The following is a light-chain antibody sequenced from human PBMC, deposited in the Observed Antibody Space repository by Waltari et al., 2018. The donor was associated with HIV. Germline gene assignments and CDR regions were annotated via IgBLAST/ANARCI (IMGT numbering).Light chain of an antibody. CDR2: DVS. J-gene: IGLJ3*02. Sequence: QSALTQPRSVSGSPGQSVTISCTGTSSDVGGYNYVSWYQQHPGKAPKLMIYDVSKRPSGVPDRFSGSKSGNTAFLTISGLQAEDEADYYCCSYAGSYGWVFGGGTKLTVL. CDR1: SSDVGGYNY. CDR3: CSYAGSYGWV. V-gene: IGLV2-11*01.